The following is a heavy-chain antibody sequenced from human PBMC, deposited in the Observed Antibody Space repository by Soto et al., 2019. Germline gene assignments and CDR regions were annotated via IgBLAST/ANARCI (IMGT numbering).Heavy chain of an antibody. J-gene: IGHJ6*02. CDR2: ISAYNGNT. D-gene: IGHD3-10*01. CDR3: ARDAGYGSWSYYRTDSDV. Sequence: QVQLVQSGAEVKKPGASVKVSCKASGYTFTSYGISWVRQAPGQGLEWMGWISAYNGNTNYAQKLQGRVTMTTDTSTSTAYMELRSLRSDDTAVYYCARDAGYGSWSYYRTDSDVWGQGTTVTVSS. V-gene: IGHV1-18*04. CDR1: GYTFTSYG.